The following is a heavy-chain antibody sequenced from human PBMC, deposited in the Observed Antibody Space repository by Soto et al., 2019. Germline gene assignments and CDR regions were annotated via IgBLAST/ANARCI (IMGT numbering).Heavy chain of an antibody. D-gene: IGHD3-10*02. Sequence: GESLKISCNGSGYSFASYWIGWVRQMPGKGLEWMGIIYPGDSDTRYSPSFQGQVTISADKALSTAYLQWNSLKASDTSLSYCDSTRSFALVFDYVGMDVWGQGTTVNDSS. J-gene: IGHJ6*02. CDR2: IYPGDSDT. V-gene: IGHV5-51*01. CDR3: DSTRSFALVFDYVGMDV. CDR1: GYSFASYW.